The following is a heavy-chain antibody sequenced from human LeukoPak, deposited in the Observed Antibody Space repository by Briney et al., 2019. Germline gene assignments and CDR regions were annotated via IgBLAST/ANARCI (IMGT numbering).Heavy chain of an antibody. CDR3: AKGAGGFSYYNWFDP. CDR2: IYTSVST. CDR1: GGSFSRYY. V-gene: IGHV4-4*07. J-gene: IGHJ5*02. D-gene: IGHD5-18*01. Sequence: SETLSLTCSVSGGSFSRYYWSWIRQPAGKGLEWIGRIYTSVSTNYNPSLKSRVTMSVDTSKNQFSLKLASVTAADTAIYYCAKGAGGFSYYNWFDPWGQGTLVTVSS.